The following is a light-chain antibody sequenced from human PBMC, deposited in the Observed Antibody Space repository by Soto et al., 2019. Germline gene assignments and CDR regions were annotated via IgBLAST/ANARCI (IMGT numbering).Light chain of an antibody. Sequence: QSALTQPASVSGSPGQSITISCTGTISDVGSYNLVSWYQQHPGKAPKLMIYEGSKRPSGVSNRFSGSKSGNTASLTISGLQAEDEADYYCCSYAGSSTYVFGTGTKVTV. CDR3: CSYAGSSTYV. CDR2: EGS. J-gene: IGLJ1*01. V-gene: IGLV2-23*01. CDR1: ISDVGSYNL.